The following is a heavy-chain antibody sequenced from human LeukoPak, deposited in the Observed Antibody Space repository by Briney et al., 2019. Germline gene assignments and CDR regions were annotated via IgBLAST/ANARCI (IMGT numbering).Heavy chain of an antibody. D-gene: IGHD2-15*01. V-gene: IGHV4-34*01. CDR1: GGSFSGYY. Sequence: SETLSLTCAVYGGSFSGYYWSWICQPPGKGLEWIGEINHSGSTNYNPSLKSRVTISVDTSKNQFSLKLSSVTAADTAVYYCARGRECSGGSCYYYYYGMDVWGQGTTVTVSS. CDR3: ARGRECSGGSCYYYYYGMDV. CDR2: INHSGST. J-gene: IGHJ6*02.